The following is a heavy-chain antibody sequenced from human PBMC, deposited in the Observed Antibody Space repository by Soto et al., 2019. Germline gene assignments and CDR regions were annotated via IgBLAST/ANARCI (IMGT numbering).Heavy chain of an antibody. J-gene: IGHJ4*02. CDR3: ASLVVVAATFFDY. CDR1: GGSISSSSYY. CDR2: IYYSGST. V-gene: IGHV4-39*01. Sequence: NPSETLSLTCTVSGGSISSSSYYWGWIRQPPGKGLEWIGSIYYSGSTYYNPSLKSRVTISVDTSKNQFSLKLSSVTAADTAVYYCASLVVVAATFFDYWGQGTLVTVSS. D-gene: IGHD2-15*01.